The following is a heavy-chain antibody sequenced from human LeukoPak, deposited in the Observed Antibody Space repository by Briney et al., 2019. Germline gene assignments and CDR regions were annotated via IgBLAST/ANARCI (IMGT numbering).Heavy chain of an antibody. CDR2: IKNKAKSYTT. V-gene: IGHV3-72*01. CDR1: GFFFSDPY. Sequence: GGSLRLSCAASGFFFSDPYMEWVRQAPGKGLEWVGRIKNKAKSYTTEYAASVKGRFTISRDDSKNSLYLQMDSLKTEDTAVYFCARSRLGGLDYWGQGTLVTVSS. D-gene: IGHD1-26*01. CDR3: ARSRLGGLDY. J-gene: IGHJ4*02.